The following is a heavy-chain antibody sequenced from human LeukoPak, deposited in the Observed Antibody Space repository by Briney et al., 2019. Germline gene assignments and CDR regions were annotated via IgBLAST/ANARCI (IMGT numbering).Heavy chain of an antibody. Sequence: PGGSLRLSCAASGFTFGDYSMSWVRQAPGKGLEWVSSFTDDSPPTYYADSVKGRFTISRDNSKNTLYLQMNNLRAEDTAVYYCAKDGEVRDYYDSSGYPYYFDYWGQGTLVTVSS. CDR3: AKDGEVRDYYDSSGYPYYFDY. J-gene: IGHJ4*02. V-gene: IGHV3-23*01. D-gene: IGHD3-22*01. CDR1: GFTFGDYS. CDR2: FTDDSPPT.